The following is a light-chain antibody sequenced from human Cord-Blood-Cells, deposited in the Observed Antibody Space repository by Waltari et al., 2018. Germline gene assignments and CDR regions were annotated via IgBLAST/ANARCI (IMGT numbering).Light chain of an antibody. Sequence: DIQMTQSPSSLFASVGDRVTITCRASQSISSYLNWYQQKPGKAPKLLIYAASSLQSGVPSRFSGSGSGTDFTLTISSLQPEDFATYYCQQSYSTPITFGQG. V-gene: IGKV1-39*01. CDR2: AAS. CDR3: QQSYSTPIT. J-gene: IGKJ5*01. CDR1: QSISSY.